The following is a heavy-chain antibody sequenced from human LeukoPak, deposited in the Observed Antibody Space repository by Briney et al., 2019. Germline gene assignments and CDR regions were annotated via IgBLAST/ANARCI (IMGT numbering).Heavy chain of an antibody. CDR3: AKERGSSGYYYAY. D-gene: IGHD3-22*01. CDR1: GFTFSSYG. J-gene: IGHJ4*02. V-gene: IGHV3-30*18. CDR2: ISYDGSNK. Sequence: GRSLRLSCAASGFTFSSYGMHWVRQAPGKGLEWVAVISYDGSNKYYADSVKGRSTISRDNSKNTLYLQMNSLRAEDTAVYYCAKERGSSGYYYAYWGQGTLVTVSS.